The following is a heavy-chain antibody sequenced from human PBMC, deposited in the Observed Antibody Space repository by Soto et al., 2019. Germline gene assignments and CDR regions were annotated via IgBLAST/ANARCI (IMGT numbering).Heavy chain of an antibody. Sequence: GGSLRPSCAASGFTFSSYSMNWVRQAPGKGLEWVSYISSSSSTIYYADSVKGRFTISRDNAKNSLYLQMNSLRDEDTAVYYCARKDPDYGDFQGWKDVWGQGTTVTVS. CDR2: ISSSSSTI. V-gene: IGHV3-48*02. CDR3: ARKDPDYGDFQGWKDV. D-gene: IGHD4-17*01. CDR1: GFTFSSYS. J-gene: IGHJ6*02.